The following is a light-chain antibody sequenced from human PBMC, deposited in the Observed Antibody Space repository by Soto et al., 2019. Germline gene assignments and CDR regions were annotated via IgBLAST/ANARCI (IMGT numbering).Light chain of an antibody. Sequence: QLVLTQSSSASASLGSSVKLTCTLSSGHSSYIIAWHQQQPGKAPRFLMKLEGGGSYNKGSGVPDRFSGSSSGADRYLTISHLQFEDEADYCCETWDSSLGVFSGGTKLTVL. V-gene: IGLV4-60*02. CDR3: ETWDSSLGV. CDR2: LEGGGSY. CDR1: SGHSSYI. J-gene: IGLJ3*02.